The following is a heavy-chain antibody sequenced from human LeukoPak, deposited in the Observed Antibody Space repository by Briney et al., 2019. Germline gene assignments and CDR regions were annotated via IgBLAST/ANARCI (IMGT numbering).Heavy chain of an antibody. D-gene: IGHD6-19*01. CDR3: ASSQWLASDAFDI. CDR1: GYSISSGYY. V-gene: IGHV4-38-2*02. CDR2: IYHSGST. Sequence: SETLSLTCTVSGYSISSGYYWGWIRQPPGKGLEWIGSIYHSGSTYYNPSLKSRVTISVDTSKNQFSLKLSSVTAADTAVYYCASSQWLASDAFDIWGQGTMVTVSS. J-gene: IGHJ3*02.